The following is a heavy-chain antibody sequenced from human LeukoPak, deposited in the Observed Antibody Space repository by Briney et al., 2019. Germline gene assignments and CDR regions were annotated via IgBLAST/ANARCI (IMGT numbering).Heavy chain of an antibody. J-gene: IGHJ4*02. CDR3: AKLYCSGGTCYWPDY. Sequence: PGGSLRLSCAASGFTFSSYAMSWVRQAPGKGLEWVSTISDHGGSTYYADSVKGRLTISRDNSKNTLYLQMNSLRAEDTALYYCAKLYCSGGTCYWPDYWGQGTLVTVSS. CDR1: GFTFSSYA. D-gene: IGHD2-15*01. V-gene: IGHV3-23*01. CDR2: ISDHGGST.